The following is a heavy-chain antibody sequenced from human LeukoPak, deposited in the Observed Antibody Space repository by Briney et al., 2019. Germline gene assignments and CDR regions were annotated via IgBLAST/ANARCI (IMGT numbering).Heavy chain of an antibody. D-gene: IGHD6-19*01. CDR2: INHSGST. CDR3: ARGRGGFAVYYFDY. Sequence: SETLSLTCAVYGGSFSVYYWSWIRQPPGKGLEWIGEINHSGSTNYNPSLKSRVTISVDTSKNQFSLKLSSVTAADTAVYYCARGRGGFAVYYFDYWGQGTLVTVSS. CDR1: GGSFSVYY. V-gene: IGHV4-34*01. J-gene: IGHJ4*02.